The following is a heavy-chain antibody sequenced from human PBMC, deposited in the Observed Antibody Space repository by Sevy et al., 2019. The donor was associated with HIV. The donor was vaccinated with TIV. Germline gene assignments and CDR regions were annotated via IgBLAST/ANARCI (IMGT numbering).Heavy chain of an antibody. CDR2: ISFDGSVK. Sequence: GGSLRLSCEASGFTFSDDGMNWVRQAPGKGLEWVALISFDGSVKYYADSEKGRFTISRDNSKNTLYLQTTGLRVEDTAVYYCARAYSGGDYGMDAWGQGTTVTVSS. V-gene: IGHV3-30*03. CDR1: GFTFSDDG. J-gene: IGHJ6*02. CDR3: ARAYSGGDYGMDA. D-gene: IGHD3-10*01.